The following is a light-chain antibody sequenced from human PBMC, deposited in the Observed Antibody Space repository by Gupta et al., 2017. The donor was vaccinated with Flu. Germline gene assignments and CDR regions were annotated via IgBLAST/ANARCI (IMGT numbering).Light chain of an antibody. CDR3: QQLNSYPIT. CDR2: AAY. CDR1: QGISSN. J-gene: IGKJ5*01. Sequence: GDRVTITCRASQGISSNLAWYQQKPGKAPNLLIYAAYTLQSGVPSRFSGSGSGTEFTLTISSLQPEDFATFYCQQLNSYPITFGQGTRLEIK. V-gene: IGKV1-9*01.